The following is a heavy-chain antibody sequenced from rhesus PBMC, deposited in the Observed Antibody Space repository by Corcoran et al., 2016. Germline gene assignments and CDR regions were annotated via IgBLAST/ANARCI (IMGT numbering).Heavy chain of an antibody. V-gene: IGHV4-127*01. CDR2: IYGGSGST. D-gene: IGHD6-25*01. CDR1: GYSISSGYG. Sequence: QVQLQESGPGLVKPSETLSLTCAVSGYSISSGYGWGWIRQPPGKGLEWIGQIYGGSGSTYYHPSRKSRVTVSKDTSKTQFSLKLSSVPAADTAVYYCARYSGSFDYWGQGVLVTVSS. CDR3: ARYSGSFDY. J-gene: IGHJ4*01.